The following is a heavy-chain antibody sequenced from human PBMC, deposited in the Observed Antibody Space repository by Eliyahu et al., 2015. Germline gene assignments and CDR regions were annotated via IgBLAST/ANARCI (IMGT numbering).Heavy chain of an antibody. V-gene: IGHV2-5*02. CDR3: AHEMYYFDY. CDR1: GFSXSTSGVG. D-gene: IGHD5-24*01. Sequence: QITLKESGPTLVKPTQTLTLTCXXSGFSXSTSGVGVGWIRQPPGKALEWLALXYWDDDKRYSPSLESRLTITKDTSKNQVVLTMTNMDPVDTATYYCAHEMYYFDYWGQGTLVTVSS. J-gene: IGHJ4*02. CDR2: XYWDDDK.